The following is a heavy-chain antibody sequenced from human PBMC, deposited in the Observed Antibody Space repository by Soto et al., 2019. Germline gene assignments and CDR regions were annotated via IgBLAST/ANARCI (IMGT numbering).Heavy chain of an antibody. D-gene: IGHD6-19*01. Sequence: NPGWSLRLSCAASGFTFSSYSMNLVRQAPGKGLEWVASISSSSSYIYYADSVKGRFTISRDNAKNSLYLQMSSLRAEDTAVYYCAREGSSGWFYFEYWGGGTLVTVS. CDR2: ISSSSSYI. CDR3: AREGSSGWFYFEY. V-gene: IGHV3-21*01. J-gene: IGHJ4*01. CDR1: GFTFSSYS.